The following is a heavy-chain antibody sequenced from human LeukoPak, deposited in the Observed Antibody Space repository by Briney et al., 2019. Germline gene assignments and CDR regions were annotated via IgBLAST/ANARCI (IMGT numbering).Heavy chain of an antibody. Sequence: ASVKVSCKASGYTFTSYEINWVRQATGEGREGMGGMNPKIGKTGYAQKFQGRVTITRNPSISTAYMELSSLRSEDTAVYYCARGGDSSGWYPYYYYYYMDVWGKGTTVTVSS. CDR1: GYTFTSYE. V-gene: IGHV1-8*03. CDR2: MNPKIGKT. D-gene: IGHD6-19*01. J-gene: IGHJ6*03. CDR3: ARGGDSSGWYPYYYYYYMDV.